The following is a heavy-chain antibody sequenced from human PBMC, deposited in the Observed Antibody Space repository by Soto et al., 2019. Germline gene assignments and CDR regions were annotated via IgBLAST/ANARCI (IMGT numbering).Heavy chain of an antibody. CDR1: GGSFNNYG. D-gene: IGHD3-22*01. CDR2: IIPVFGTP. Sequence: QVQVVQSGAEVKKPGSSVKVSCKASGGSFNNYGISWVRQAPGQGLEWMGGIIPVFGTPHYAQKFQDRVTXXAXXSTRTVYMEVSSLTSEDTAVYYCARGDATKIVVTTYYGLDVWGQGTTVTVSS. J-gene: IGHJ6*02. V-gene: IGHV1-69*12. CDR3: ARGDATKIVVTTYYGLDV.